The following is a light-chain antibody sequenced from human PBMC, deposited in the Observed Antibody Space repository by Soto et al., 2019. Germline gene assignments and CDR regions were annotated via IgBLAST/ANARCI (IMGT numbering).Light chain of an antibody. CDR1: SSDVGAYIY. V-gene: IGLV2-11*01. J-gene: IGLJ2*01. CDR2: DVG. Sequence: QSVLTQPRSVSGSPGQSVTISCTGTSSDVGAYIYVSWYQQYPAKAPKVMIYDVGRRPSGVPDRFSGSKSGNTASLTISGLQAEDEADYYCSSYTDNTTPAFGGGTKLTVL. CDR3: SSYTDNTTPA.